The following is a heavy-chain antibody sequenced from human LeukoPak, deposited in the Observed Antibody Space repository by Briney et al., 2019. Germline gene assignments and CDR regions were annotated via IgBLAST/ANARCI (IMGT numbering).Heavy chain of an antibody. Sequence: GGSLRLSCAASGLTFNSDAMSWVREAPGKGLEWVSVISASGARPSYADSVKCLFTISRDNSKNMLYLQMNSLRAEDTAVYYCAKRAVAGTDYFDYWGQGSLVTVSS. CDR3: AKRAVAGTDYFDY. D-gene: IGHD6-19*01. J-gene: IGHJ4*02. CDR2: ISASGARP. V-gene: IGHV3-23*01. CDR1: GLTFNSDA.